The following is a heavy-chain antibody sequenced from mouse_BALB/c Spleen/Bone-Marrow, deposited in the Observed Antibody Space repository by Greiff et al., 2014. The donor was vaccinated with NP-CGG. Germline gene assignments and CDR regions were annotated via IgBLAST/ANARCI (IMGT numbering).Heavy chain of an antibody. CDR1: GFSLTSYS. CDR2: IWAGGST. J-gene: IGHJ4*01. V-gene: IGHV2-9*02. CDR3: ARDDDTYAMDY. Sequence: QVQLKESGPGLVAPSQSLSITCTVSGFSLTSYSVHWVRQPPGKGLEWLGVIWAGGSTNYNSALMSRPSISKDNSKSQVFLKMSSLQTDDTAMFYCARDDDTYAMDYWGQGTSVTVSS. D-gene: IGHD2-3*01.